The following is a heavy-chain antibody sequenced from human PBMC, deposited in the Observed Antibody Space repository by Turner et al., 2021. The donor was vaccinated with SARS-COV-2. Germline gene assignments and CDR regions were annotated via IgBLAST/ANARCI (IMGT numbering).Heavy chain of an antibody. V-gene: IGHV1-24*01. Sequence: QVQLVQSGAAVKKPGASVKVSCKVSGYTLIELSMHWVRQAPGKGLEGMGGFDPEDGETIYEQKFQGRVTMTEDTSTDTAYMELSSLRSEDTAVYYCATGYAYCGGDCSIDYWGQGTLVTVSS. CDR1: GYTLIELS. J-gene: IGHJ4*02. CDR3: ATGYAYCGGDCSIDY. CDR2: FDPEDGET. D-gene: IGHD2-21*02.